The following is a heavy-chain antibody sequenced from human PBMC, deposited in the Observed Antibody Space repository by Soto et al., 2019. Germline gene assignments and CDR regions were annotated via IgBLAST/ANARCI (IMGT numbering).Heavy chain of an antibody. D-gene: IGHD5-12*01. V-gene: IGHV3-23*01. J-gene: IGHJ6*03. CDR1: GFTFSSYA. Sequence: GGSLRLSCAASGFTFSSYAMSWVRQAPGKGLEWVLAISGSGGSTYYADSVKGRFTISRDNSKNTLYLQMNSLRAEDTAVYYCAKLSGYDPYYYYYMDVWGKGTTVTVSS. CDR2: ISGSGGST. CDR3: AKLSGYDPYYYYYMDV.